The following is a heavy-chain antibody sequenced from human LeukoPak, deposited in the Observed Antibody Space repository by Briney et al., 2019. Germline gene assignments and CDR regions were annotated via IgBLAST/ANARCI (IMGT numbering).Heavy chain of an antibody. J-gene: IGHJ3*02. D-gene: IGHD3-16*01. CDR1: GYSISSGYY. Sequence: SETLSLTCTVSGYSISSGYYWGWIRQPPGKGLEWIGSIYHSGSTYYNPSLKSRVTISVDTSKNQFSLKLSSVTAADTAVYYCARGEYVWGSPGAFDIWGQGTMVTVSS. V-gene: IGHV4-38-2*02. CDR2: IYHSGST. CDR3: ARGEYVWGSPGAFDI.